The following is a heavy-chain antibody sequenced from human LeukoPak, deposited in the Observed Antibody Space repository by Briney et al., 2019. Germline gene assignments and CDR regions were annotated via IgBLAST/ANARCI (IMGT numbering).Heavy chain of an antibody. CDR2: ISGSGAGT. J-gene: IGHJ4*02. D-gene: IGHD4-23*01. V-gene: IGHV3-23*01. CDR1: GFTFSNYA. Sequence: GGSLRLSCAASGFTFSNYAMSLVRQAPGKGLEWVSTISGSGAGTYYTDSVKGRFTISRDNSRNTLYLQMNSLRADDTAVYYCAKGGGNGPFDYWGQGTLVTVSS. CDR3: AKGGGNGPFDY.